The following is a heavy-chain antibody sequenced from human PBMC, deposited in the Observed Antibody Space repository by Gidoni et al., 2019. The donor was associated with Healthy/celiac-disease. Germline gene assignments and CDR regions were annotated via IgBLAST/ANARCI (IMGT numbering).Heavy chain of an antibody. CDR3: ARAGYGDYHYFDY. Sequence: QLQLQESGPGLVKPSETLSLTCTVSGGSFSSSSYYWGWIRQPPGKGLEWIGSIYYSGSTYYNPSLKSRVTISVDTSKNQFSLKLSSVTAADTAVYYCARAGYGDYHYFDYWGQGTLVTVSS. J-gene: IGHJ4*02. CDR2: IYYSGST. CDR1: GGSFSSSSYY. V-gene: IGHV4-39*01. D-gene: IGHD4-17*01.